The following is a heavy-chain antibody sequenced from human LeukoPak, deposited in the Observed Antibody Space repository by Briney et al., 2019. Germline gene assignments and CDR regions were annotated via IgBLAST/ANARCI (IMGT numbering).Heavy chain of an antibody. D-gene: IGHD1-26*01. Sequence: SETLSLTCTVSGGSISGYYWSWIRQPPGKGLEWIGYINYSGSTNYNPSLKSRVTISVDTSKNQFSLKLSSVTAADTAVYYCARGGIVGDYFDYWGQGTLVTVSS. V-gene: IGHV4-59*01. CDR3: ARGGIVGDYFDY. CDR2: INYSGST. CDR1: GGSISGYY. J-gene: IGHJ4*02.